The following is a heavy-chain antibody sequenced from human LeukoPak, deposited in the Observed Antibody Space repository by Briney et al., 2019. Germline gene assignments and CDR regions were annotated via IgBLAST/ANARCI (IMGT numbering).Heavy chain of an antibody. CDR3: AKEGGRASAGFDY. D-gene: IGHD2-15*01. Sequence: GRSLTPSWAPSGFTFTSYAMSCVRQPPGEGLEWVSAISGSGGSTYYADSVKGRFTISSDYTKNTLYQQMNRLGAENTAVYYCAKEGGRASAGFDYWGQGTQVTVSS. J-gene: IGHJ4*02. CDR2: ISGSGGST. CDR1: GFTFTSYA. V-gene: IGHV3-23*01.